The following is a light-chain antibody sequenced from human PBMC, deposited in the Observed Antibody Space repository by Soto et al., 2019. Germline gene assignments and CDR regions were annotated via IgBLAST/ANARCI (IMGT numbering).Light chain of an antibody. Sequence: QSALTQPASVSGSPGQSITISCTGTSSDVGGYNYVSWYQQHPGKAPKFMIYDVSNRPSGVSNRFSGSKSGNTASLTISGLQAEDEADYYCSLYTSSSTVVFGGGTKLTVL. J-gene: IGLJ2*01. V-gene: IGLV2-14*03. CDR1: SSDVGGYNY. CDR2: DVS. CDR3: SLYTSSSTVV.